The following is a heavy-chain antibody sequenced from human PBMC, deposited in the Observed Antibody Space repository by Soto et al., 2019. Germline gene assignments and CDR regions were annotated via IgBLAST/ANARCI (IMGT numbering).Heavy chain of an antibody. V-gene: IGHV1-69*12. CDR3: ARDKDRQQIGGNYYYAIDV. Sequence: QVQLVQSGAEVKQPGSSVTVSCKASGGTFGNSAISWVRQAPGEGLEWMGGIIPIYSTPDYAQKFQGRVTITADESTSTADMDLTSRRSEDTAVYYWARDKDRQQIGGNYYYAIDVWGQGTTVTVSS. CDR2: IIPIYSTP. CDR1: GGTFGNSA. J-gene: IGHJ6*02.